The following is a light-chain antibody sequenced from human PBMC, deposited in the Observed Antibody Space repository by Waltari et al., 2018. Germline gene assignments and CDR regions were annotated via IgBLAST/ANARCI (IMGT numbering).Light chain of an antibody. CDR2: GAS. Sequence: EIVMTQSPATLSVSPGERATLSCRASQSVSSNLAWYQPKPGQAPRLLIYGASTRATGIPARGSGSGSGTEFTRDISSLQSEDFAVYCFQQYNNWPPWTFGQGTKVEIK. V-gene: IGKV3-15*01. J-gene: IGKJ1*01. CDR1: QSVSSN. CDR3: QQYNNWPPWT.